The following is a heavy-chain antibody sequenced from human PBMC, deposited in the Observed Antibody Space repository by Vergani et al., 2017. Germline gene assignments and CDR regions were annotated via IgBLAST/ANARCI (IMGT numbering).Heavy chain of an antibody. CDR3: ARDTVTGSRYFDY. J-gene: IGHJ4*02. CDR2: ISGSGGFT. Sequence: EVQLLESGGNLVQPGGSLRLSCAASGFTFTNFAMTWVLQAPGEGLEWVSGISGSGGFTYYADSVKGRFTISRDNSKNTLFLQMNSLRPEDTAVYYCARDTVTGSRYFDYWGQGTLVTVSS. CDR1: GFTFTNFA. D-gene: IGHD6-19*01. V-gene: IGHV3-23*01.